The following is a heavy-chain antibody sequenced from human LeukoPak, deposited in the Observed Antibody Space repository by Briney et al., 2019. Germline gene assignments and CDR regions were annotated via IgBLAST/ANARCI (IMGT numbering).Heavy chain of an antibody. D-gene: IGHD3-16*02. CDR2: IYHSGST. CDR3: ARAGDYVWGSYRLHGYFDY. V-gene: IGHV4-30-2*01. J-gene: IGHJ4*02. CDR1: GGSFSGYY. Sequence: PSETLSLTCAVYGGSFSGYYWSWIRQPPGKGLEWIGYIYHSGSTYYNPSLKSRVTISVDRSKNQFSLKLSSVTAADTAVYYCARAGDYVWGSYRLHGYFDYWGQGTLVTVSS.